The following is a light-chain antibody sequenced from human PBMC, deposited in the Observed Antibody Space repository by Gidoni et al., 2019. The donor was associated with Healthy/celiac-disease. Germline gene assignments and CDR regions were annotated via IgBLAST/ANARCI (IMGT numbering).Light chain of an antibody. J-gene: IGKJ1*01. V-gene: IGKV4-1*01. CDR1: QSVLYSSNNKNY. Sequence: DIVMTQSPDSLAVSLGERATINCKSSQSVLYSSNNKNYLAWYQQKPGQPPMLLIYWASTRESGVPDRFSGSGSGTDFTLTISSLQAEDVAVYFCQQYYSTPRTFGPXPKLGF. CDR2: WAS. CDR3: QQYYSTPRT.